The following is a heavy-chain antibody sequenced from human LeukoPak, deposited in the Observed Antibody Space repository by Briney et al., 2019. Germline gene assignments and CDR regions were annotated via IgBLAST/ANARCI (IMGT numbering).Heavy chain of an antibody. D-gene: IGHD2-2*01. V-gene: IGHV4-59*08. CDR1: GGSISSYY. Sequence: SETLSLTCTVSGGSISSYYWSWIRQPPGKGLEWIGYIYYSGSTNYNPSLKSRVTISVDTSKNQFSLKLSSVTAADTAVYYCARTLYCSSTSCYHAFDIWGQGTMVTVSS. CDR2: IYYSGST. J-gene: IGHJ3*02. CDR3: ARTLYCSSTSCYHAFDI.